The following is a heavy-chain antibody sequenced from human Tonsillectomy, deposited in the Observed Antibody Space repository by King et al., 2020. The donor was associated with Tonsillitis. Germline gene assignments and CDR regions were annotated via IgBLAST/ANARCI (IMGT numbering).Heavy chain of an antibody. V-gene: IGHV1-18*04. Sequence: VQLVESGAEVKKPGASVNVSCKASGYGFTTYGITWVRQAPGQGLEWMGWITTYNQNTYYAQTFQGRVTMTTDTFTSTAYMELRSLRSDDTAMYYCARITGDYYFDNWGQGTLVTVSS. D-gene: IGHD1-14*01. CDR1: GYGFTTYG. CDR2: ITTYNQNT. CDR3: ARITGDYYFDN. J-gene: IGHJ4*02.